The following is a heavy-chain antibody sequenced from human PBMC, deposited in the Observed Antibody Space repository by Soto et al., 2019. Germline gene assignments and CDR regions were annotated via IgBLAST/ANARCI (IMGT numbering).Heavy chain of an antibody. CDR3: ARDGGLFYYYYGMDV. V-gene: IGHV3-21*01. J-gene: IGHJ6*02. D-gene: IGHD3-22*01. CDR1: GFTFSSYS. CDR2: ISSSSYI. Sequence: GGSLRLSCAASGFTFSSYSMNWVRQAPGKGLEWVSSISSSSYIYYADSVKGRFTISRDNAKNPLYLQMNSLRAEDTAVYYCARDGGLFYYYYGMDVWGQGTTVTVSS.